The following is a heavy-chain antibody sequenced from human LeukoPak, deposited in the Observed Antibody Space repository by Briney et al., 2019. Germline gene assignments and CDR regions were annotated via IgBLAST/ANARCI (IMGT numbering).Heavy chain of an antibody. CDR2: MNPNSGNT. V-gene: IGHV1-8*01. CDR1: GYTFTSYD. CDR3: ARGGQYNWNYWTGTPNYYYYYTDV. Sequence: GASVKVSCKASGYTFTSYDINWVRQATGQGLEWMGWMNPNSGNTGYAQKFQGRVTMTRNTSISTAYMELSSLRSEDTAVYYCARGGQYNWNYWTGTPNYYYYYTDVWGKGTTVTVSS. D-gene: IGHD1-7*01. J-gene: IGHJ6*03.